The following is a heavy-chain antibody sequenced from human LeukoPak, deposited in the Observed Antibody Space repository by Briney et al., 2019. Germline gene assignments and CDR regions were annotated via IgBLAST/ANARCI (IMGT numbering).Heavy chain of an antibody. J-gene: IGHJ4*02. CDR3: GRKVPGRTYFDY. CDR2: ISSSGNTI. D-gene: IGHD1-1*01. Sequence: PGGSLRLSCAASGFTFSSYEGNWVRQAPGKGLEWISYISSSGNTIYYADSVRGRFTISRDNAKNSLYLQMNSLRPEDTALYYCGRKVPGRTYFDYWGQGPWSPSPQ. CDR1: GFTFSSYE. V-gene: IGHV3-48*03.